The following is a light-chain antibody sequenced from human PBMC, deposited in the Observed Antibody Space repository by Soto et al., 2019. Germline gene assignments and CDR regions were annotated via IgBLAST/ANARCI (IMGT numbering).Light chain of an antibody. CDR1: QSISSY. J-gene: IGKJ1*01. CDR3: QQSYSNLRT. Sequence: DLQMTQSPSSLSASVGDRVTITCRASQSISSYLNWYQHKPGKAPKLLIYAASSLQSGVPSRFSGSGSGTDFTLTISSLQPEDFATYYCQQSYSNLRTFGQGTKVEIK. CDR2: AAS. V-gene: IGKV1-39*01.